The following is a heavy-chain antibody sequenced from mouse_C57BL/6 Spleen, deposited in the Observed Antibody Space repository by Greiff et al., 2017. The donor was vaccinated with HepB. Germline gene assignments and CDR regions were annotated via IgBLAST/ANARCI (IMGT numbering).Heavy chain of an antibody. Sequence: QVQLQQSGAELARPGASVKLSCKASGYTFTSYGISWVKQRTGQGLEWIGEIYPRSGNTYYNEKFKGKATLTADKSSSTAYMELRSLTSEDSAVYFCAIWIITTVVATERGDFFDYWGQGTTLTVSS. V-gene: IGHV1-81*01. J-gene: IGHJ2*01. D-gene: IGHD1-1*01. CDR1: GYTFTSYG. CDR2: IYPRSGNT. CDR3: AIWIITTVVATERGDFFDY.